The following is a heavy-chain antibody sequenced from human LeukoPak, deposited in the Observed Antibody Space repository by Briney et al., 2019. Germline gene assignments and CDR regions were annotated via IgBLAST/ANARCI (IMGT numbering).Heavy chain of an antibody. CDR3: ARMPNSIYSSSWYAFDI. Sequence: SETLSLTCTVSGGSISSGSYYWSWIRLPAGKGLEWIGRIYTSRSTNYNPSLKSRVTISVDASKNQFSLKLSSVTAADTAVYYCARMPNSIYSSSWYAFDIWGQGTMVTVSS. J-gene: IGHJ3*02. CDR2: IYTSRST. V-gene: IGHV4-61*02. D-gene: IGHD6-13*01. CDR1: GGSISSGSYY.